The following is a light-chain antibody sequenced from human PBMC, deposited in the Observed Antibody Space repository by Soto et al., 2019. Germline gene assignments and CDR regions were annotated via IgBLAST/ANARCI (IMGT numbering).Light chain of an antibody. CDR3: EKQASE. Sequence: DIQMTQSPPALSASVGDRVTITCRASQAIYNYVAWYQQKPGKLPTLLIYDASTLQSGVPSRFSGSGYGTDFTLTISSLQPEDVETYYCEKQASEFGQVTKVEIK. V-gene: IGKV1-27*01. CDR2: DAS. J-gene: IGKJ1*01. CDR1: QAIYNY.